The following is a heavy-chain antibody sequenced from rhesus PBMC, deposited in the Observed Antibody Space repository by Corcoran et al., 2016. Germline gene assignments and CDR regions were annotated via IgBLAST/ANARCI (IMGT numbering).Heavy chain of an antibody. Sequence: QVQLQESGPGLVKPSETLSLTCAVSGGSFSSYWWSWIRQPPGKGLEWIGEINGNSGSTNYNPSLKSRVTISKDASKNQFSLKLSSVTAADTAVYYCARYCTSTTCFYIFEFWGQGALVTVSS. CDR2: INGNSGST. CDR1: GGSFSSYW. D-gene: IGHD2-2*01. V-gene: IGHV4-80*01. J-gene: IGHJ1*01. CDR3: ARYCTSTTCFYIFEF.